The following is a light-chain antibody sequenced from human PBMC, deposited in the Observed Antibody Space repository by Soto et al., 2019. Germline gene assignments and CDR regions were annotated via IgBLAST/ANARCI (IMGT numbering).Light chain of an antibody. CDR2: QDS. Sequence: SYELTQPPSVSVSPGPTASITCSGAKLGDKYACWYQQKPGQSPVLVIYQDSKRPSGIPERFSGSNAGNTATLTISGTQAMDEADYYCQAWDSSTGVCGTGTTVTVL. CDR3: QAWDSSTGV. CDR1: KLGDKY. J-gene: IGLJ1*01. V-gene: IGLV3-1*01.